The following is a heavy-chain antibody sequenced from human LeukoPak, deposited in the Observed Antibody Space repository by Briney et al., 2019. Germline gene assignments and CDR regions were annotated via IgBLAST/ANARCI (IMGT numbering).Heavy chain of an antibody. CDR2: INPNSGGT. CDR3: AREGYSSSQYDY. CDR1: GYTFTGYY. D-gene: IGHD6-13*01. Sequence: ASVKVSCKASGYTFTGYYMHWVRQAPGQGLEWMGWINPNSGGTNYAQKFQGRVTMTRDTSISTAYMEPSRLRSDDTAVYYCAREGYSSSQYDYWGQGTLVTVSS. V-gene: IGHV1-2*02. J-gene: IGHJ4*02.